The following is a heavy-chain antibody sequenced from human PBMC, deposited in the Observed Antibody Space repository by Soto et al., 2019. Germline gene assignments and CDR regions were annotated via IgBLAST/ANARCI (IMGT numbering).Heavy chain of an antibody. CDR1: SGSLDSDN. CDR2: IYPNGRT. V-gene: IGHV4-59*01. J-gene: IGHJ4*02. CDR3: ARMRGLGEISPFFDH. Sequence: TSETLSLTCAVSSGSLDSDNWSWIRQPPGKGLEWIGYIYPNGRTNYNPSLRGRVAISIDKSKNQFSLRLDSVFAADAAVYFCARMRGLGEISPFFDHWGQGTLVTVSS. D-gene: IGHD3-16*02.